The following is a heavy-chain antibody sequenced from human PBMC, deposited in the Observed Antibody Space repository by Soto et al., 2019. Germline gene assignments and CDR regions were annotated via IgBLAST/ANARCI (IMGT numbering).Heavy chain of an antibody. CDR3: AKEVSIAARSDYYYGMDV. J-gene: IGHJ6*02. V-gene: IGHV3-43*01. D-gene: IGHD6-6*01. CDR2: ISWDGGST. CDR1: GFTFDDYT. Sequence: VQLVESGGVVVQPGGSLRLSCAASGFTFDDYTMHWVRQAPGKGLEWVSLISWDGGSTYYADSVKGRFTISRDNSKNSLYLQMNSLRTEDTALYYCAKEVSIAARSDYYYGMDVWGQGTTVTVSS.